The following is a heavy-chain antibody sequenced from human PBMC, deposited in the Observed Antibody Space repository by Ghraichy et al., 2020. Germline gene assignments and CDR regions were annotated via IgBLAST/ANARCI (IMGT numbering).Heavy chain of an antibody. D-gene: IGHD2-2*01. V-gene: IGHV3-33*01. Sequence: GGSLRLSCAASGFTFSSYGMHWVRQAPGKGLEWVAVIWYDGSNKYYADSVKGRFTISRDNSKNTLYLQMNSLRAEDTAVYYCARDREDIVVVPAASDLYYYYYYYYMDVWGKGTTVTVSS. CDR2: IWYDGSNK. CDR1: GFTFSSYG. J-gene: IGHJ6*03. CDR3: ARDREDIVVVPAASDLYYYYYYYYMDV.